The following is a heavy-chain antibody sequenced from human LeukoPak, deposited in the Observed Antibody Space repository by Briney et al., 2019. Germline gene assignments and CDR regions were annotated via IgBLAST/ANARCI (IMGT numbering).Heavy chain of an antibody. CDR1: GGSSSGYY. Sequence: SETLSLTCAVYGGSSSGYYWSWIRQPPGKGLEWIGEINHSGSTNYNPSLKSRVTISVDTSKNQFSLKLSSVTAADTAVYYCACSTKGWLNWFDPWGQGTLVTVSS. CDR3: ACSTKGWLNWFDP. J-gene: IGHJ5*02. CDR2: INHSGST. D-gene: IGHD3-22*01. V-gene: IGHV4-34*01.